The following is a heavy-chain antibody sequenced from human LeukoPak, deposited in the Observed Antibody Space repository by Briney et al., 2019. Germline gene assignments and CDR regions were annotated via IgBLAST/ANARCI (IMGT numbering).Heavy chain of an antibody. Sequence: GGSLRLSCAASGFTFIRYWIHWVRQAPGKGLEWVSRINPDGSTTTYADSVKGRFTLSRDNAENTVYLQMNSLRAEDTAVYYCARDAFDIWGQGTMVTVSS. J-gene: IGHJ3*02. V-gene: IGHV3-74*01. CDR3: ARDAFDI. CDR2: INPDGSTT. CDR1: GFTFIRYW.